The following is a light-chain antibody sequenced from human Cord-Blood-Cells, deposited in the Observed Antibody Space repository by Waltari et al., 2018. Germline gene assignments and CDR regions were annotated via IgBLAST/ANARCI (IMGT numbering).Light chain of an antibody. Sequence: EIVLTQSPGTLSLSPGERATLSCRASQSGSSSYLAWYQQKPGQAPRLLIHGASSRATGIPDRFSGSGSGTDFTLTISRLEPEDFAVYYCQQYGSSPLTFGGGTKVEIK. CDR1: QSGSSSY. J-gene: IGKJ4*01. V-gene: IGKV3-20*01. CDR3: QQYGSSPLT. CDR2: GAS.